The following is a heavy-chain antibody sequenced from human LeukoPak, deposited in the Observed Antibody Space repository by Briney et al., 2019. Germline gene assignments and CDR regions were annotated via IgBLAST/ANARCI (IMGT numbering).Heavy chain of an antibody. V-gene: IGHV4-38-2*02. CDR3: KAAADYMDV. CDR1: GYSISSGYY. J-gene: IGHJ6*03. D-gene: IGHD6-13*01. CDR2: IYHSGST. Sequence: SETLSLTCTVSGYSISSGYYWGWLRQPPGKGLEWIGSIYHSGSTYYNPSLKSRVTISVDTSKNQFSLKLSSVTAADTAVYYCKAAADYMDVWGKGTTVTISS.